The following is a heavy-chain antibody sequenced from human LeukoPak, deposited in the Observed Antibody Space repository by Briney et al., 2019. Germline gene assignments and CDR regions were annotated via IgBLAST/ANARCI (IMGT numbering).Heavy chain of an antibody. CDR1: GGSISSGDYY. CDR2: IYYSGNT. J-gene: IGHJ6*03. V-gene: IGHV4-30-4*08. CDR3: ARFPPRIAAAGTLRYYYYYMDV. D-gene: IGHD6-13*01. Sequence: TSETLSLTCTVSGGSISSGDYYWSWVRQPPGKGLEWIGYIYYSGNTYYNPSLKRRVTISVDTSKHQFSLKLSSVTAADTAVYYCARFPPRIAAAGTLRYYYYYMDVWGKGTTVSVSS.